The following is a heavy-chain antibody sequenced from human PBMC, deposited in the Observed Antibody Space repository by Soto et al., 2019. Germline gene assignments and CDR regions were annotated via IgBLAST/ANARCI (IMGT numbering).Heavy chain of an antibody. CDR3: ARGGDPDY. V-gene: IGHV3-74*01. J-gene: IGHJ4*02. CDR1: GFTFNYYW. CDR2: IQSDGSSP. D-gene: IGHD2-21*02. Sequence: EVQLVESGGGLVQPWGSLRLSCVASGFTFNYYWMHWVRQAPGKGLVWVSRIQSDGSSPDYVDSVKGRFTISRDNAKNTLYLQMNNLRAEDTAVYYCARGGDPDYWGQGTLVTVSS.